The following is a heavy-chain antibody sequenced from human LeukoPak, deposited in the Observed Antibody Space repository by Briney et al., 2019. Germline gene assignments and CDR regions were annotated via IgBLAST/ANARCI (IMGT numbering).Heavy chain of an antibody. V-gene: IGHV3-66*04. J-gene: IGHJ6*02. CDR3: VRPKHSSTSWLHYGMDV. CDR2: IYTDGRT. CDR1: GFSVSSSH. Sequence: VGSLRLSCAASGFSVSSSHLAWVRQAPGKGLEWVSLIYTDGRTYYADSVRGRFTISRDNSKNTLYLQMNSLRVEDTAVFYCVRPKHSSTSWLHYGMDVWGQGTTVIVSS. D-gene: IGHD2-2*01.